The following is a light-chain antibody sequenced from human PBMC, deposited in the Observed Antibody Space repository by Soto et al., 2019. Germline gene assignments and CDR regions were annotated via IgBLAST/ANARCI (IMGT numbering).Light chain of an antibody. Sequence: QSALTQPASVSGSPGQSITISCTGTSSDVGGYNYVSWFQQHPGTAPQLMIYEVSNRPSGVSNRFSGSKSGNTASLTISGLQAEDEADYYCSSYTSTNTVVFGGGTKVTVL. CDR1: SSDVGGYNY. J-gene: IGLJ2*01. V-gene: IGLV2-14*01. CDR3: SSYTSTNTVV. CDR2: EVS.